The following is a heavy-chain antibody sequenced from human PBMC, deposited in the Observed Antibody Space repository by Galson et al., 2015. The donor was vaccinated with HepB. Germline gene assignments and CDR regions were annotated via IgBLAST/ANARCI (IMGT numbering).Heavy chain of an antibody. CDR2: INPSGGST. CDR3: ARVVGYYDSSGDSRDY. CDR1: GYTFTSYY. V-gene: IGHV1-46*03. J-gene: IGHJ4*02. Sequence: SVKVSCKASGYTFTSYYMHWVRQAPGQGLEWMGIINPSGGSTSYAQKFQGRVTMTRDTSTSTVYMELSSLRSEDTAVYYCARVVGYYDSSGDSRDYWGQGTLVTVSS. D-gene: IGHD3-22*01.